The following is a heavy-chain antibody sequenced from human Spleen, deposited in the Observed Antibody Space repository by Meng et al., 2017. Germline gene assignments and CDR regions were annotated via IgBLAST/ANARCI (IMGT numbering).Heavy chain of an antibody. Sequence: ASVKVSCKASGYTFTGHYIHWVRQAPGQGLQWMGRIDPTRGGTNYAQKFQGRITMTRDTSITTVYMELSSLRSDDTAVYYCARDDDSGTYLEALDIWGQGTMVTVSS. J-gene: IGHJ3*02. CDR3: ARDDDSGTYLEALDI. CDR1: GYTFTGHY. D-gene: IGHD1-26*01. V-gene: IGHV1-2*06. CDR2: IDPTRGGT.